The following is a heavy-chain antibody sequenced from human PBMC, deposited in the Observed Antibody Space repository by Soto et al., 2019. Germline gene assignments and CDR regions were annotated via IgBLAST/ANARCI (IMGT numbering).Heavy chain of an antibody. Sequence: EVQLLESGGGLVQPVGSLRLSCAASGFTFSSYAMSWVRQAPGKGLEWVSAISGSGGSTYYADSVKGRFTISRDNSKKTLCLQINSLRAEDTDVYYCSKFVDADMDYYYYMDVWGKGTTVTVSS. CDR1: GFTFSSYA. D-gene: IGHD3-16*01. CDR3: SKFVDADMDYYYYMDV. CDR2: ISGSGGST. V-gene: IGHV3-23*01. J-gene: IGHJ6*03.